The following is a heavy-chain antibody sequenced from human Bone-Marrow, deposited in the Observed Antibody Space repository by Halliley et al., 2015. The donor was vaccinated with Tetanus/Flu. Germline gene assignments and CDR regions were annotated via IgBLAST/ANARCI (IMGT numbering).Heavy chain of an antibody. Sequence: GEIFRTAGSAGDNPTLRSRVTISLDTSKNQVSLQLPSVSAADTAVYYCARTAGSGFYSAYYSIWGQGRLVSVSS. D-gene: IGHD5-12*01. CDR2: IFRTAGSA. CDR3: ARTAGSGFYSAYYSI. V-gene: IGHV4-4*02. J-gene: IGHJ4*02.